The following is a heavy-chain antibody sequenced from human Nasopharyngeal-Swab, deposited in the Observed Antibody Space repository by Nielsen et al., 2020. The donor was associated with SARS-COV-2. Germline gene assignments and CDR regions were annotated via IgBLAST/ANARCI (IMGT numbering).Heavy chain of an antibody. V-gene: IGHV4-31*02. CDR3: ARQSWAGYYYDSSGYMDV. Sequence: WIRQPPGKGLEWIGYIYYSGSTYYNPSLKSRVTISVDTSKNQFSLKLSSVTAADTAVYYCARQSWAGYYYDSSGYMDVWGKGTTVTVYS. J-gene: IGHJ6*04. CDR2: IYYSGST. D-gene: IGHD3-22*01.